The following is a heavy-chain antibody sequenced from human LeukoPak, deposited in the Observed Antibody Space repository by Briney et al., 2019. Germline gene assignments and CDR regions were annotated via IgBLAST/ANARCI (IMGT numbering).Heavy chain of an antibody. D-gene: IGHD3-22*01. CDR2: INSDGSSA. J-gene: IGHJ4*02. CDR1: GFTFNNYW. CDR3: AIGVVITTAFDN. V-gene: IGHV3-74*01. Sequence: GGSLRLSCAASGFTFNNYWMHWVRQAPGKGLVWVSGINSDGSSATYADSVKGRFTISRDNAKNTLHLEMNSLRAEDMAVYYCAIGVVITTAFDNWGQGTLVTVSS.